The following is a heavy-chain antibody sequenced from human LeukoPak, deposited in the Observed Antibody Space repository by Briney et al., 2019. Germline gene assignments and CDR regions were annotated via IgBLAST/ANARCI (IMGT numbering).Heavy chain of an antibody. D-gene: IGHD3-22*01. V-gene: IGHV3-48*03. CDR3: ARDGSYYDSSGYQIHFDY. Sequence: GGSLRLSCAASGFTFSSYAMSWVRQAPGKGLEWVSYISSSGSTIYYADSVKGRFTISRDNAKNSLYLQMNSLRAEDTAVYYCARDGSYYDSSGYQIHFDYWGQGTLVTVSS. CDR1: GFTFSSYA. CDR2: ISSSGSTI. J-gene: IGHJ4*02.